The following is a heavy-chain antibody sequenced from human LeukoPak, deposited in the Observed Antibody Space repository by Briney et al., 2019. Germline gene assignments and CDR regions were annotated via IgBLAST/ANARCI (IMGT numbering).Heavy chain of an antibody. CDR1: GGSISSFYKY. J-gene: IGHJ4*02. V-gene: IGHV4-31*03. CDR2: IYYSGST. D-gene: IGHD3-16*01. Sequence: SETLSLTCTVSGGSISSFYKYWGWIRQTPGQGLEWIGYIYYSGSTYYNPSLKSRVTISVDTSKNQFSLKLSSVTAADTAVYYCARVGAHPNFDYWGQGTLVTVSS. CDR3: ARVGAHPNFDY.